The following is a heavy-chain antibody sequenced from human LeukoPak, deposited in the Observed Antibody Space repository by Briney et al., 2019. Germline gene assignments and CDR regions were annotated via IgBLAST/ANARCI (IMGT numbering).Heavy chain of an antibody. Sequence: GGSLTLSCAASGFTFSSYWMHWVRQAPAKGLVWVSRINPDGTSTNYADSVKGRFTISRDNAKNTVDLQMNSLTAEDTAVYYCAKDSCSGGSCYEDYWGQGTLVTVSP. J-gene: IGHJ4*02. CDR2: INPDGTST. CDR1: GFTFSSYW. V-gene: IGHV3-74*01. CDR3: AKDSCSGGSCYEDY. D-gene: IGHD2-15*01.